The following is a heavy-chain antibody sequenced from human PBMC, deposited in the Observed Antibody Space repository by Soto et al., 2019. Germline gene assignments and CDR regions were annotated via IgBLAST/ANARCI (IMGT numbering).Heavy chain of an antibody. CDR1: GYTFTSYG. J-gene: IGHJ4*02. D-gene: IGHD6-19*01. CDR3: ARDLRSIAVAGTFDY. CDR2: ISAYNGNT. Sequence: GASVKVSCKSSGYTFTSYGISCVRQAPGQGLEWMGWISAYNGNTNYAQKLQGRVTMTTDTSTSTAYMELRSLRSDDTAVYYCARDLRSIAVAGTFDYWGQGTLVTVSS. V-gene: IGHV1-18*01.